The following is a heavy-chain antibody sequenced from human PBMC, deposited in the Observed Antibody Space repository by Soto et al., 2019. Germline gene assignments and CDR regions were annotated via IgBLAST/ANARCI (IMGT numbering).Heavy chain of an antibody. D-gene: IGHD6-13*01. Sequence: ASVKVSCKASGYTFTSYDINWVRQATGQGLEWMGWMNPNSGNTGYAQKFQGRVTMTRDTSISTAYMELSRLRSDDTAVYYCARARTTIAAAGTLPYYYYYGMDVWGQGTTVTVSS. V-gene: IGHV1-8*01. J-gene: IGHJ6*02. CDR2: MNPNSGNT. CDR3: ARARTTIAAAGTLPYYYYYGMDV. CDR1: GYTFTSYD.